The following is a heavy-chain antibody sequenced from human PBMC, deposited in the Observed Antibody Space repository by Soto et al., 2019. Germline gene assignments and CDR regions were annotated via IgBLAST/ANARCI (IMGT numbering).Heavy chain of an antibody. CDR2: ISSTTNYI. V-gene: IGHV3-21*06. CDR3: ARESEDLTSNFDY. Sequence: PWGSLRLSCAASGFIFTRYSMNWVRQAPGKGLEWVSSISSTTNYIYYGDSMKGRFTISRDNAKNSLYLEMNSLRAEDTAVYYCARESEDLTSNFDYWGQGTLVTVSS. CDR1: GFIFTRYS. J-gene: IGHJ4*02.